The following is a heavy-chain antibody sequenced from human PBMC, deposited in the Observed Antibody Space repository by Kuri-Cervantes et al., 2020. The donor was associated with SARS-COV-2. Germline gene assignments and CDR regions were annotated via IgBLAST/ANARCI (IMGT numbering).Heavy chain of an antibody. D-gene: IGHD3-22*01. J-gene: IGHJ2*01. Sequence: GGSLRLSCAASGFTFSSYSMNWVRQAPGKGLEWVSSISSSSSYIYYADSVKGRFTLSRDNAKNMLFLQMNSLRAEDTAVYYCAKDRRSWFTMIVVEAGGYFDLWGRGTLVTVSS. V-gene: IGHV3-21*01. CDR1: GFTFSSYS. CDR3: AKDRRSWFTMIVVEAGGYFDL. CDR2: ISSSSSYI.